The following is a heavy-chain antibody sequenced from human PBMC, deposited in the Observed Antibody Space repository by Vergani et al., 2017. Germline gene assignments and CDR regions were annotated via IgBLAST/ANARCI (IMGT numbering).Heavy chain of an antibody. CDR3: ARADXDFWSGYYTSYFDY. CDR1: GGSISSYY. CDR2: IYYSGST. V-gene: IGHV4-59*01. J-gene: IGHJ4*02. Sequence: QVQLQESGPGLVKPSETLYLTCTVSGGSISSYYWSWIRQPPGKGLEWIGYIYYSGSTNYNPSLKSRVTISVDTSKNQFSLKLSSVTAADTAVYYCARADXDFWSGYYTSYFDYWGQGTLVTVSS. D-gene: IGHD3-3*01.